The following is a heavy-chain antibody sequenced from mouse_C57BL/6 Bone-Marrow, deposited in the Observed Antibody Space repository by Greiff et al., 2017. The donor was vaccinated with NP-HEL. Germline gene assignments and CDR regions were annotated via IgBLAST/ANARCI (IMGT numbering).Heavy chain of an antibody. Sequence: QVQLQQSGAELARPGASVKLSCKASGYTFTSYGISWVKQRTGQGLEWIGEIYPRSGNTYYNEKFKGKATLTADKSSSTAYMELRSLTSVDSAVYFCARDYGSSPFAYWGQGTLVTVSA. V-gene: IGHV1-81*01. CDR1: GYTFTSYG. CDR3: ARDYGSSPFAY. D-gene: IGHD1-1*01. CDR2: IYPRSGNT. J-gene: IGHJ3*01.